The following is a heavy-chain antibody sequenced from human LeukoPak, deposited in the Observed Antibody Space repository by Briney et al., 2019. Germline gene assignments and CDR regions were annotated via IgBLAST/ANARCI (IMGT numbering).Heavy chain of an antibody. V-gene: IGHV4-4*07. CDR2: MSISGST. CDR3: ARGSREMTTISDY. Sequence: PSETLSLTCTVSGGSISSYHWSWIRQPAGKGLEWIGRMSISGSTNYNPSPKSRVTMSVDTSKNQFSLKLSSVTAADTAVYYCARGSREMTTISDYWGQGTLVTVSS. J-gene: IGHJ4*02. D-gene: IGHD5-24*01. CDR1: GGSISSYH.